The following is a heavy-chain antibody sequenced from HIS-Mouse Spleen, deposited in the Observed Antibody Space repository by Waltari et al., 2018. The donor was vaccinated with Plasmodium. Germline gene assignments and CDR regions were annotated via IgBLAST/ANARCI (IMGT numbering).Heavy chain of an antibody. V-gene: IGHV3-21*01. CDR2: MSSSSSYI. D-gene: IGHD6-13*01. CDR1: GFTFRSYS. J-gene: IGHJ4*02. Sequence: EVQLVESGGGLVKPGGSLSLSCAASGFTFRSYSMNWVRQAPGKGMEWVSSMSSSSSYIYYADSVKGRFTISRDNAKNSLYLQMNSLRAEDTAVYYCARESSSSWYFDYWGQGTLVTVSS. CDR3: ARESSSSWYFDY.